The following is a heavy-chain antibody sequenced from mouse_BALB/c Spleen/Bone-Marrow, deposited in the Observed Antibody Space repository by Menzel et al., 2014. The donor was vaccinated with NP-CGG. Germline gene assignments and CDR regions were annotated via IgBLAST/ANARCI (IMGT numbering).Heavy chain of an antibody. D-gene: IGHD2-12*01. J-gene: IGHJ4*01. Sequence: EVQLQQSGPELVKPGASVKVSCKASGYAFTNYNMFWVKQSHGKSLEWIGYIDPYSGGTNYNQEFKGKATLTVDKSSSTAYMHLNSLTSEDSAVYYCARELSRAMDYWGQGNSVTVSS. CDR2: IDPYSGGT. CDR3: ARELSRAMDY. CDR1: GYAFTNYN. V-gene: IGHV1S135*01.